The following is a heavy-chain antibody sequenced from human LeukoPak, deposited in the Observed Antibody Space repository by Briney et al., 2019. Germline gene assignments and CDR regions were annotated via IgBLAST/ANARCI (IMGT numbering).Heavy chain of an antibody. D-gene: IGHD2-8*01. CDR2: IGGSGGNT. J-gene: IGHJ4*02. Sequence: PGGSLRLSCAASGFTFSSAPMSWVRQAPGKGLEWVSVIGGSGGNTNYADSVRGRFTISRDNSKNTLYLQMNSLRAEDTAVYYCAQWHTVDYWGQGTPVTVSS. CDR1: GFTFSSAP. CDR3: AQWHTVDY. V-gene: IGHV3-23*01.